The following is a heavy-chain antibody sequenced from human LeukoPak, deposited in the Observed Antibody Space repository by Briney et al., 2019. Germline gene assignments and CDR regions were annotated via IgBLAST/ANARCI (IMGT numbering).Heavy chain of an antibody. Sequence: GGSLRLSCATSGFTFSNHAMHWVRQATGKGLEWVSAIGTAGDTFYPGSVKGRFTISRENTKNSLSLQINSLKAEDTAVYYCVRQQTSHGNFDYWGQGTLVTVSS. CDR3: VRQQTSHGNFDY. V-gene: IGHV3-13*01. D-gene: IGHD1-26*01. CDR2: IGTAGDT. CDR1: GFTFSNHA. J-gene: IGHJ4*02.